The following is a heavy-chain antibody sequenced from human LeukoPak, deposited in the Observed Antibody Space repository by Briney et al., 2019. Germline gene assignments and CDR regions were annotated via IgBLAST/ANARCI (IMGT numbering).Heavy chain of an antibody. V-gene: IGHV4-39*01. CDR3: ARQEPLYYDFWSGYPGTFDY. D-gene: IGHD3-3*01. CDR2: IYYSGST. CDR1: GGSISSSSYY. Sequence: SETLSLTCTVSGGSISSSSYYWGWIRQPPGKGLEWIGSIYYSGSTYYNPSLKSRVTISVDTSKNQSSLKLSSVTAADTAVYYCARQEPLYYDFWSGYPGTFDYWGQGTLVTVSS. J-gene: IGHJ4*02.